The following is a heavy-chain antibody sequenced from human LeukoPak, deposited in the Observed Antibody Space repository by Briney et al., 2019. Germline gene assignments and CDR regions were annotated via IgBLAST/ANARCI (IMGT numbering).Heavy chain of an antibody. Sequence: GGSLRLSCAASGFTFSNSGMSWVRQAPGKGLEWVSAISTDAGETHYADSVKGRFTISRDNAKNSLYLQMNSLRAEDTAVYYCARDNYRRFDYWGQGTLVTVSS. V-gene: IGHV3-21*01. CDR2: ISTDAGET. CDR1: GFTFSNSG. J-gene: IGHJ4*02. D-gene: IGHD1-1*01. CDR3: ARDNYRRFDY.